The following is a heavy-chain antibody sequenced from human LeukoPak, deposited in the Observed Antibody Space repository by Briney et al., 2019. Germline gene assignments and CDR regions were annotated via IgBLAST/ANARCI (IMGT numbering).Heavy chain of an antibody. CDR1: GFTFSSYG. D-gene: IGHD4-17*01. J-gene: IGHJ4*02. V-gene: IGHV3-30*02. CDR2: IRNDGSNK. CDR3: AKYDTTVTPHFDY. Sequence: AGGSLRLSCAVSGFTFSSYGMHWVRQAPGKGLEWVAFIRNDGSNKYYADSVKVRFTISRDNSKNTLYLQMNSLRAEDTAVYYCAKYDTTVTPHFDYWGQGTLVTVSS.